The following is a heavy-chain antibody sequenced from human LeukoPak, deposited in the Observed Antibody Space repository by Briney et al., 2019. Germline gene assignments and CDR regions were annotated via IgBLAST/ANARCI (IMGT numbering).Heavy chain of an antibody. CDR1: GGSISSGGYS. D-gene: IGHD6-13*01. V-gene: IGHV4-30-2*01. CDR2: IYHSGST. Sequence: TLSLTCAVSGGSISSGGYSWSWIRQPPGKGLEWIGYIYHSGSTYYNPSLKSRVTISVDRSKNQFSLKLSSVTAADTAVYYCARYSSSWYAFDYWGQGTLVTVSS. J-gene: IGHJ4*02. CDR3: ARYSSSWYAFDY.